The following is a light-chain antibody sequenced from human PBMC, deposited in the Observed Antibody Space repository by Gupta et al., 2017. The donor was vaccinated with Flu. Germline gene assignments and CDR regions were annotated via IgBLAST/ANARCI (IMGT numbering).Light chain of an antibody. CDR3: AAWDDSLNCPV. J-gene: IGLJ1*01. CDR2: SNN. CDR1: SSNIGSNT. Sequence: QSVMTQPPSATGTRGQSVTISCSRSSSNIGSNTVTWYQQLPGTAPKLLIYSNNQRPSGVPDRFSGSKSGTSASLAISGLQSEDEADYYCAAWDDSLNCPVFGTGTKVTVL. V-gene: IGLV1-44*01.